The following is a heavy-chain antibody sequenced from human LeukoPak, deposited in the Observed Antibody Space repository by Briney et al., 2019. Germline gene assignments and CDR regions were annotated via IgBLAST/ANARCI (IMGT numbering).Heavy chain of an antibody. D-gene: IGHD6-19*01. Sequence: GGSLRLSCAASGYMFSGYSMNWVRQAPGKGLEWVSYISSTSGTIDYADSVKGRFTISRDNARNSLYLQMNGLRAEDTAVYYCARGRGWIYDSWGRGTLVTVSS. CDR3: ARGRGWIYDS. J-gene: IGHJ4*02. CDR1: GYMFSGYS. CDR2: ISSTSGTI. V-gene: IGHV3-48*04.